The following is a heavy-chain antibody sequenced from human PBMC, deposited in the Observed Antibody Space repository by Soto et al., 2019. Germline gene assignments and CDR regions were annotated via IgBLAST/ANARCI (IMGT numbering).Heavy chain of an antibody. CDR2: IIPFFNTP. J-gene: IGHJ4*02. D-gene: IGHD3-9*01. Sequence: QVQLVQSGPEVRKPGSSVKVSCTASGGTFNNYAINWVRQAPGQGLEGMGGIIPFFNTPHYAQKFQGRVTITADISTNTVYMALSTLRLEDTAVYYCASDHFELRSPATSFDSWGPGTLLTVSS. CDR1: GGTFNNYA. V-gene: IGHV1-69*06. CDR3: ASDHFELRSPATSFDS.